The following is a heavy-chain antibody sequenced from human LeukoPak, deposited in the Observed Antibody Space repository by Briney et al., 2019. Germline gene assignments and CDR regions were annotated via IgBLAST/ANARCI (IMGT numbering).Heavy chain of an antibody. J-gene: IGHJ4*02. V-gene: IGHV1-69*13. D-gene: IGHD5-18*01. CDR1: GGTFSSYA. CDR2: IIPIFGTA. Sequence: SVKVSCKASGGTFSSYAISWVRQAPGQGLEWMGGIIPIFGTANYAQKFQGRVTITADESTSTAYMELSSLRSEDTAVYYCARGEMENTAMVTFFDCWGQGTLVTVSS. CDR3: ARGEMENTAMVTFFDC.